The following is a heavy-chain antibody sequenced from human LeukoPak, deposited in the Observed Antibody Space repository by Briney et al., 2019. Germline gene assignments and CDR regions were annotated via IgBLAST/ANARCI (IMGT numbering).Heavy chain of an antibody. V-gene: IGHV4-39*07. Sequence: PSETLSLTCSVSGGSISSSTYYWGWIRQPPGKGLGWIGSIYYSGNTYYNPSLKSRVTISIDTSKNQFSLKLSSVTAADTAVYYCARELWRSSSGRWFDPWGQGTLVTVSS. CDR3: ARELWRSSSGRWFDP. CDR2: IYYSGNT. J-gene: IGHJ5*02. CDR1: GGSISSSTYY. D-gene: IGHD6-6*01.